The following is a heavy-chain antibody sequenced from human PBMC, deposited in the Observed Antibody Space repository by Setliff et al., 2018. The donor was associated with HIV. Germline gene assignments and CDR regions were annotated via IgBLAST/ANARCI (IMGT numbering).Heavy chain of an antibody. V-gene: IGHV1-8*02. D-gene: IGHD3-22*01. CDR3: ARARTDYYDRRRRSHYYIDV. J-gene: IGHJ6*03. CDR1: GYTFSNYD. Sequence: ASVKVSCKPSGYTFSNYDINWVRQAAGQGLEWMGWMNPDSLNTGYAQRFEGRVTLTWDTSISTAYLELNHLKSDDTAVYYCARARTDYYDRRRRSHYYIDVWARGATVTVSS. CDR2: MNPDSLNT.